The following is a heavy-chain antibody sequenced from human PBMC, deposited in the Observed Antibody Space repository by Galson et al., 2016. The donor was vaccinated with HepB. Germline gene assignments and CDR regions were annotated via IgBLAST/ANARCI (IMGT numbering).Heavy chain of an antibody. CDR3: AKRHEYCPAVGCSVDY. CDR2: DSMDGRRK. CDR1: GVTVSSEY. D-gene: IGHD2/OR15-2a*01. V-gene: IGHV3-30*18. Sequence: SLRLSCAKSGVTVSSEYMTWVRQAPGRGLEWVAADSMDGRRKFYADSVKGRFTISRDNSNNMLFLQMSSLRADDTAVYYCAKRHEYCPAVGCSVDYWGQGTLVSVSS. J-gene: IGHJ4*02.